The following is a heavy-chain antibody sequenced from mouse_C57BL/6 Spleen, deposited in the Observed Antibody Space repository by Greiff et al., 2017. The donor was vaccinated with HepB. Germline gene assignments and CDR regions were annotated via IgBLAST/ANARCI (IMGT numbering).Heavy chain of an antibody. J-gene: IGHJ2*01. V-gene: IGHV1-59*01. CDR2: IDPSDSYT. CDR3: AIHPVVARVYCDY. CDR1: GYTFTSYW. Sequence: QVQLKQSGAELVRPGTSVKLSCKASGYTFTSYWMHWVKQRPGQGLEWIGVIDPSDSYTNYNQKFKGKATLTVDTSSSTAYMQLSSLTSEDSAVYYCAIHPVVARVYCDYWGQGTTLTVSS. D-gene: IGHD1-1*01.